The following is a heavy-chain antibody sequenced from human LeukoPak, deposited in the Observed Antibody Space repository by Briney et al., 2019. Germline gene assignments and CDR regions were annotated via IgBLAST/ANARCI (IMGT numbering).Heavy chain of an antibody. D-gene: IGHD6-13*01. CDR3: AKRTGHSSSWYYYYYMDV. CDR1: GFTFSNYG. Sequence: GGSLRLSCAASGFTFSNYGIHWVRQAPDKGLEWVAFIRYDGSNKYYADSVKGRFTISRGNSKNTLYLQMNSLRAEDTAVYYCAKRTGHSSSWYYYYYMDVWGKGTTVTISS. V-gene: IGHV3-30*02. J-gene: IGHJ6*03. CDR2: IRYDGSNK.